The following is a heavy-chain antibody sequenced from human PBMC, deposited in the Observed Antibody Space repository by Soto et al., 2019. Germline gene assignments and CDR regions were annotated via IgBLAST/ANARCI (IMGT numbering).Heavy chain of an antibody. CDR1: GFTFSSYA. CDR2: ISYDESNK. Sequence: QVQLVESGGGVVQPGRSLRLSCAASGFTFSSYAMHWVRQAPGKGLEWVAVISYDESNKYYADSVKGRFTISRDNSTNTLYLQMNSLRAEDTAVYYCARPLWRDDYNWGYFDLWGRGTLVTVSS. V-gene: IGHV3-30-3*01. CDR3: ARPLWRDDYNWGYFDL. J-gene: IGHJ2*01. D-gene: IGHD4-4*01.